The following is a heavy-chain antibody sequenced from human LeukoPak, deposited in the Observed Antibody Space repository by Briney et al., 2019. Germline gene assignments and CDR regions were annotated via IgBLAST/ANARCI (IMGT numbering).Heavy chain of an antibody. V-gene: IGHV1-8*01. CDR3: ARSGKMATIWSY. D-gene: IGHD5-24*01. CDR1: GYTFTSYD. Sequence: GASVKVSCKASGYTFTSYDINWVRQATGQGLEWMGWMNPNSGNTGYAQKFQGRVTMTRNTSISTAYMELSSLRSEDTAVYYCARSGKMATIWSYWGQGTLVTVSS. J-gene: IGHJ4*02. CDR2: MNPNSGNT.